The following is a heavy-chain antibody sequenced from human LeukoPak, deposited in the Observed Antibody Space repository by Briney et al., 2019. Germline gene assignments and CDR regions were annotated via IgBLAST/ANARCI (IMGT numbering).Heavy chain of an antibody. CDR3: AKDSPDYYDSSDPQGY. CDR2: ISGDGGST. Sequence: QTGGSLRLSCAASGFTFDDYAMHWVRQAPGKGLEWVSLISGDGGSTYYADSVKGRFTISRDNSKNSLYLQVNSLRTEDTALYYCAKDSPDYYDSSDPQGYWGQGTLVTVSS. CDR1: GFTFDDYA. D-gene: IGHD3-22*01. V-gene: IGHV3-43*02. J-gene: IGHJ4*02.